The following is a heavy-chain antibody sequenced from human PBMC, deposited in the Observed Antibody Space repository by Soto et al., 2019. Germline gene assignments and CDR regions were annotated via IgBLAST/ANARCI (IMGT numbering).Heavy chain of an antibody. J-gene: IGHJ6*02. D-gene: IGHD7-27*01. CDR2: INAGNGNT. CDR1: GYTFTGYA. V-gene: IGHV1-3*01. Sequence: ASVKVSCKASGYTFTGYAMHWVRQAPGQRLEWMGWINAGNGNTKYSQKFQGRVTITRDTSASTAYMELSSLRSEDTAVYYCARVDHGDGVYYYYGMDVWGQRTTVTVSS. CDR3: ARVDHGDGVYYYYGMDV.